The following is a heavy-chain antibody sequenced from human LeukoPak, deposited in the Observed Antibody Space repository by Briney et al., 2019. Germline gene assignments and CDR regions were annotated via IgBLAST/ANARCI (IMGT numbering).Heavy chain of an antibody. CDR1: GYTFTSYY. CDR2: INPNSGGT. D-gene: IGHD6-6*01. J-gene: IGHJ6*02. CDR3: ARALSIAARPDGMDV. V-gene: IGHV1-2*02. Sequence: ASVKVSCKASGYTFTSYYMHWVRQAPGQGLEWMGWINPNSGGTNYAQKFQGRVTMTRDTSISTAYMELSRLRSDDTAVYYCARALSIAARPDGMDVWGQGTTVTVSS.